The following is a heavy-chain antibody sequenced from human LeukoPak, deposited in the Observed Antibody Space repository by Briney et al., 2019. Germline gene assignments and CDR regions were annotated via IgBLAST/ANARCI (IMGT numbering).Heavy chain of an antibody. V-gene: IGHV1-3*02. CDR1: GYSFTSQD. D-gene: IGHD2-2*02. J-gene: IGHJ4*02. CDR3: TLYNY. CDR2: TNPGNGDT. Sequence: ASVKVSCKTSGYSFTSQDMHWVRQAPGQSLEWMGCTNPGNGDTKYSPEFQGRVTITRDTSATTAYMELSSLRSDDMAVYYCTLYNYWGQGTLVTVSS.